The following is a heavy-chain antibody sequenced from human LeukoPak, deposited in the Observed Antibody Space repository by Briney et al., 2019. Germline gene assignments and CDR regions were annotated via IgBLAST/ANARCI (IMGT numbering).Heavy chain of an antibody. CDR3: AKEAYYSYYMDV. CDR1: GFTFSSYD. J-gene: IGHJ6*03. Sequence: AGGSLRLSCAASGFTFSSYDMSWVRQAPGKGLEWVSGISGSGGSTYSADSVKGRFTISRDNSKNTLYLQMNSLRAEDTAVYYCAKEAYYSYYMDVWGKGTTVTISS. V-gene: IGHV3-23*01. CDR2: ISGSGGST.